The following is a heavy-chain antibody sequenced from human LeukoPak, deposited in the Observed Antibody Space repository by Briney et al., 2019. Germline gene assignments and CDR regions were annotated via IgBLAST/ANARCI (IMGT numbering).Heavy chain of an antibody. CDR2: IYSGGST. Sequence: PGGSLRLSCAASGFTVSSNYMSWVRQAPGKGLEWVSVIYSGGSTYYADSVKGRFTISRDNSKNTLYLQMNSLRAEDTAVYYCAKDLGISGWSFDYWGQGTLVTVSS. D-gene: IGHD3-10*01. J-gene: IGHJ4*02. V-gene: IGHV3-66*01. CDR3: AKDLGISGWSFDY. CDR1: GFTVSSNY.